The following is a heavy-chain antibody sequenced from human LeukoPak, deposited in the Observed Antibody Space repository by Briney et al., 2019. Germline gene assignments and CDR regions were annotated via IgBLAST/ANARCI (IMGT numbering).Heavy chain of an antibody. CDR1: GYTFTNYG. V-gene: IGHV1-18*01. CDR2: TTAYSGDT. J-gene: IGHJ3*02. CDR3: ARDSRDYGDYVDI. Sequence: GASVKVSCKASGYTFTNYGISWVRQAPGQGLEWMGWTTAYSGDTRFAQKLQGRVTMTTDTSASTAYMELRSLRSDDTAVYYCARDSRDYGDYVDIWGQGTMVTVSS. D-gene: IGHD4-17*01.